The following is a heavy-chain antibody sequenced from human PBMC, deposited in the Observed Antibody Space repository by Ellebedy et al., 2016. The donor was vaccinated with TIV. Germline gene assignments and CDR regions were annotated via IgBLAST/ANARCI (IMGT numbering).Heavy chain of an antibody. CDR3: ARRGYSYGPVSGFDY. Sequence: SETLSLTXTVSGGSISSGGYYWSWIRQHPGKGLEWIGYIYYSGSTYYNPSLKSRVTISVDTSKNQFSLKLSSVTAADTAMYYCARRGYSYGPVSGFDYWGQGTLVTVSS. V-gene: IGHV4-31*03. CDR1: GGSISSGGYY. J-gene: IGHJ4*02. CDR2: IYYSGST. D-gene: IGHD5-18*01.